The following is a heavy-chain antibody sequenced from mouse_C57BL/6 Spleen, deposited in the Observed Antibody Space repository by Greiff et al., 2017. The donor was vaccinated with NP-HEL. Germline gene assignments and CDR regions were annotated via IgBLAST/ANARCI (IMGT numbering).Heavy chain of an antibody. V-gene: IGHV14-4*01. CDR1: GFNIKDDY. Sequence: EVQLQQSGAELVRPGASVKLSCTASGFNIKDDYMHWVKQRPEQGLEWIGWIDPENGDTEYASKFQGKATITADISSNTAYLQLSILTSEDTAVYYCTSYYYGPFAYWGQGTLVTVSA. CDR2: IDPENGDT. J-gene: IGHJ3*01. D-gene: IGHD1-1*01. CDR3: TSYYYGPFAY.